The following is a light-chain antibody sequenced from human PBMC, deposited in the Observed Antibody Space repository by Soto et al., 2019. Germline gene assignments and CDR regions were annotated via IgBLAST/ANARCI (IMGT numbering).Light chain of an antibody. J-gene: IGLJ1*01. CDR3: SSYTSSSTYV. CDR1: SSDVGGYNY. Sequence: QSALTQPASVSGSPGQSITISCTGTSSDVGGYNYVSWYQQHPGKAPKLMIYEVSNRPSGVSNRFSGSKSVNTASLTISGLQAEDEADYYCSSYTSSSTYVFGTGTKLTVL. V-gene: IGLV2-14*01. CDR2: EVS.